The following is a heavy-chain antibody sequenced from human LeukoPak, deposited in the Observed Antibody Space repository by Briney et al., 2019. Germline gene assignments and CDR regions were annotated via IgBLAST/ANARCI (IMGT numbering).Heavy chain of an antibody. Sequence: PGGSLRLSCAASGFTFSSYAMSWVRQAPGKGQEWVSAISGSGGSTYYANSVKGRFTISRDNSKNTLYLQINSLRAEDTAVYYCAKEGGRGYSGYDSFDYWGQGTLVTVSS. CDR1: GFTFSSYA. V-gene: IGHV3-23*01. CDR3: AKEGGRGYSGYDSFDY. CDR2: ISGSGGST. J-gene: IGHJ4*02. D-gene: IGHD5-12*01.